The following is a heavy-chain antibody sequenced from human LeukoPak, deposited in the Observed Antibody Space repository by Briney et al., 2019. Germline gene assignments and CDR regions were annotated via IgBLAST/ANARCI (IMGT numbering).Heavy chain of an antibody. Sequence: GASVKVSCKASGGTFSSYAISWVRQAPGQGLEWMGGIIPIFGTANYAQKFQGRVTITTDESTSTAYMELSSLRSEDTAAYYCARDWSPDTAMGLPGAFDIWGQGTMVTVSS. CDR3: ARDWSPDTAMGLPGAFDI. J-gene: IGHJ3*02. CDR2: IIPIFGTA. CDR1: GGTFSSYA. D-gene: IGHD5-18*01. V-gene: IGHV1-69*05.